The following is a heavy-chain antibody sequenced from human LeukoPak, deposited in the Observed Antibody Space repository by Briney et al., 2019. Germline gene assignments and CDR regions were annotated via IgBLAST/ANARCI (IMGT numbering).Heavy chain of an antibody. CDR2: ISAYNGNT. CDR3: ARQMITFGGVIEPPDY. D-gene: IGHD3-16*02. V-gene: IGHV1-18*01. CDR1: GYTFTSYG. Sequence: ASVKVSCKASGYTFTSYGISWVRQAPGQGLEWMGWISAYNGNTNYAQKLQGRVTMTTDTSTGTAYMELRSLRSDDTAVYYCARQMITFGGVIEPPDYWGQGTLVTVSS. J-gene: IGHJ4*02.